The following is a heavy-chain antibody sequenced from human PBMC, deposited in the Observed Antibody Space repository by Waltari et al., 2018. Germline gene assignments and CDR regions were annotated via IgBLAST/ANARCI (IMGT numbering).Heavy chain of an antibody. Sequence: VQLVQSGAEGKSPGDSGRVSCKASADTCTSYGRHGVSRAPGHRLEGMGWVNAGNGNTKSSYTVPGRVTITRSTSATTASMDLRSLSSEATAVSYCARGSSYVILSGWVGPLDYWGQGTLVTVSS. CDR2: VNAGNGNT. D-gene: IGHD3-9*01. CDR1: ADTCTSYG. CDR3: ARGSSYVILSGWVGPLDY. J-gene: IGHJ4*02. V-gene: IGHV1-3*01.